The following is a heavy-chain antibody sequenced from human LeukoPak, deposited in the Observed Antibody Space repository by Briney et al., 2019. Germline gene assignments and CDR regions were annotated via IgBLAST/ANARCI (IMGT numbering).Heavy chain of an antibody. CDR3: ARVPGAAAGTGDY. CDR2: IIPIFGTA. V-gene: IGHV1-69*13. D-gene: IGHD6-13*01. CDR1: GGTFSSYA. Sequence: AAVKVSCKGSGGTFSSYAISWVRQAPGQGLEWMGGIIPIFGTANYAQKFQGRVTITADESTSTAYMELSSLRSEDTAVYYCARVPGAAAGTGDYWGQGTLVTVSS. J-gene: IGHJ4*02.